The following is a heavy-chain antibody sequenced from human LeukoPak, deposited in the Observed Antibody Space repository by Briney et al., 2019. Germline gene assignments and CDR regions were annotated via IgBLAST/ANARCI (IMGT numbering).Heavy chain of an antibody. Sequence: GGSLRLSCTVSGFTVSSNSMSWVRQAPGKGLEWVTFIYSDNTHYSDSVKGRFTISRDNSKNTLYLQMNSLRAEDTAVYYCARRAGAYSHPYDYWGQGTLVTVSS. V-gene: IGHV3-53*01. J-gene: IGHJ4*02. D-gene: IGHD4/OR15-4a*01. CDR1: GFTVSSNS. CDR3: ARRAGAYSHPYDY. CDR2: IYSDNT.